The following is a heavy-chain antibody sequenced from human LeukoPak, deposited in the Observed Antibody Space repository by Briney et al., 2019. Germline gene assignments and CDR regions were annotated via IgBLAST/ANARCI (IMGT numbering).Heavy chain of an antibody. V-gene: IGHV4-31*03. CDR1: GDFINSAIYF. CDR3: ARAYCTSIRCPFDS. D-gene: IGHD2-2*01. CDR2: TYYSGST. J-gene: IGHJ4*02. Sequence: PSETLSLTCTVSGDFINSAIYFWTWIRQHPGEGLEWIGYTYYSGSTHYNPSLKSRVIISVDTSKNQFSLKLSSVTAADTAVYYCARAYCTSIRCPFDSWGQGTLVTVSS.